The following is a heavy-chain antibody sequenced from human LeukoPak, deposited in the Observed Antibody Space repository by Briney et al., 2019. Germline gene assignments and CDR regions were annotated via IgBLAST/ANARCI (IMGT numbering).Heavy chain of an antibody. CDR2: IYYSGST. D-gene: IGHD2-15*01. V-gene: IGHV4-59*01. CDR1: GGSISSYH. Sequence: SETLSPTCTVSGGSISSYHWSWIRQPPGKGLEWIGYIYYSGSTNYNPSLKSRVTISVDTSKNQFSLKLSSVTAADTAVYYCARARGWLGYYHYMDVWGKGTTVTVSS. J-gene: IGHJ6*03. CDR3: ARARGWLGYYHYMDV.